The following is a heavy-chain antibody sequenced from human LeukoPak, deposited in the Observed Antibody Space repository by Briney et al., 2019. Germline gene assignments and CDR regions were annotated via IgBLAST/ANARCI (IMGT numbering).Heavy chain of an antibody. CDR1: GFTFSTYA. CDR3: ARDDYGDQWLDY. V-gene: IGHV3-23*01. Sequence: GGSLRLSCTASGFTFSTYAMNWVRQAPGKRLEWVSSIIGSGRDTYYVDSVRGRITISRDNSRNTLYLQMNSLRAEDTAVYYCARDDYGDQWLDYWGQGTLVTVSS. CDR2: IIGSGRDT. J-gene: IGHJ4*02. D-gene: IGHD4-17*01.